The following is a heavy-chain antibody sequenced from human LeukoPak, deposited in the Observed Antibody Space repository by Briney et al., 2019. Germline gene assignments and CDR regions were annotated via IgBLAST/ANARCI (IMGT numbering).Heavy chain of an antibody. CDR2: IYYSGST. CDR1: GGSISSGGYY. Sequence: SETLSLTCTVSGGSISSGGYYWSWIRQHPGKGLEWIGYIYYSGSTYYNPSLKSRVTISVDTSKNQFSLKLSSVTAADTAVYYCARGDIVVVVAATHDYYYGMDVWGKGTTVTVSS. V-gene: IGHV4-31*03. J-gene: IGHJ6*04. CDR3: ARGDIVVVVAATHDYYYGMDV. D-gene: IGHD2-15*01.